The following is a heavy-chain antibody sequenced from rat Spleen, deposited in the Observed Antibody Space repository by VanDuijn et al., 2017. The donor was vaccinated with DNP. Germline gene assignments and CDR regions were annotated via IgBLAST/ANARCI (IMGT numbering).Heavy chain of an antibody. CDR3: ATASLAY. CDR2: ITSSGGAT. J-gene: IGHJ3*01. V-gene: IGHV5-31*01. Sequence: EVQLVESGGDLVQPGRSLKLSCVASGFTFNKYWMTWIRQVPGKGLEWVASITSSGGATYYPDSVKGRFTISRDNAKNTQYLQMDSLRSEDTATYYCATASLAYWGRGTLVTVSS. CDR1: GFTFNKYW.